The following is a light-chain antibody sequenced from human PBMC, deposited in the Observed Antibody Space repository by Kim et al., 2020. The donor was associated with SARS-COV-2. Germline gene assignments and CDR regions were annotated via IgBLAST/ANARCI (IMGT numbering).Light chain of an antibody. CDR2: YAS. CDR1: RYIGAS. V-gene: IGKV3D-11*01. J-gene: IGKJ3*01. CDR3: QHRRNWPLT. Sequence: SPDDVTTLSCVCRRYIGASLHWYQERPGQAHWLPIYYASIRATGIPAMFSGSGAVTYFSLTISSLEPEDSAVYYCQHRRNWPLTFGPGTKVDIK.